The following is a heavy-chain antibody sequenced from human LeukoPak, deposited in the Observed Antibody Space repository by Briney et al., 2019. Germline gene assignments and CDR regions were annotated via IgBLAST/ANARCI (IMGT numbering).Heavy chain of an antibody. V-gene: IGHV3-48*03. J-gene: IGHJ4*02. CDR1: GFTFSSYE. D-gene: IGHD5-12*01. Sequence: PGGCLRLSCAASGFTFSSYEMNWVRQAPGKGLEWVSYISSSGNTIYYADSVKGRFTISRDNAKKSMYLQMNSLRAEDTAFYYCVREDSGFYFGSWGQGTLV. CDR3: VREDSGFYFGS. CDR2: ISSSGNTI.